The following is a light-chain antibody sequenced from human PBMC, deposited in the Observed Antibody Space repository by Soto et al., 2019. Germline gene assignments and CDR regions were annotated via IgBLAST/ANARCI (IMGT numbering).Light chain of an antibody. CDR3: QQYGSSPPWT. J-gene: IGKJ1*01. CDR2: CAS. V-gene: IGKV3-20*01. CDR1: QSVSSSY. Sequence: EIVLTQSPGTLSLSPGERATLSCRASQSVSSSYLAWYQQKPGQAPRLLIYCASSRATGIPDRFSGSGSGTAFTLTISRLEPDDFAVDYYQQYGSSPPWTFGQGTKVVIK.